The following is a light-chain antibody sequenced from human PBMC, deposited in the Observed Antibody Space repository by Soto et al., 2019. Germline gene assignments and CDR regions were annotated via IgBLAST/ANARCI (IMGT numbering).Light chain of an antibody. CDR1: QSVSSN. CDR3: QQYNNWLST. CDR2: GAS. Sequence: EIVMTQSPATLSVSPGERATLSCRASQSVSSNLAWYQQKPGQAPRLLIYGASTRATGIPARFSGSGSGTDFTLTISSLRSEDFAVYYCQQYNNWLSTFGGGTKVEIK. J-gene: IGKJ4*01. V-gene: IGKV3-15*01.